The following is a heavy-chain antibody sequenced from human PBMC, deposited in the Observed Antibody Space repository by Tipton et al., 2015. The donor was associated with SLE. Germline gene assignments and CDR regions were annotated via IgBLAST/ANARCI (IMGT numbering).Heavy chain of an antibody. CDR1: GGSISTSSYY. V-gene: IGHV4-39*07. Sequence: TLSLTCSVSGGSISTSSYYWAWICQPPGKGLEWLGSIYYSGSTYYNPSLKSRVTISIDTSKNQFSLKLSSVTAADTAVYYCARGVHQLGRFDYWGRGTLVTVSS. CDR3: ARGVHQLGRFDY. J-gene: IGHJ4*02. D-gene: IGHD6-13*01. CDR2: IYYSGST.